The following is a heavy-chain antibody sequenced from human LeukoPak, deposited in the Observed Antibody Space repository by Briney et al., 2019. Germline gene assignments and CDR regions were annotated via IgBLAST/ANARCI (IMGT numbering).Heavy chain of an antibody. Sequence: GASVKVSCKVSGNTLTELSMHWVRQAPGKGLEWMGGFDPEDGETIHAQKFQGRVTMTEDTSTDTAYVELSSLRSEDTAVYYCATVGGLKRTYNYDGSGYYYGYWGQGTLVTVSS. V-gene: IGHV1-24*01. CDR1: GNTLTELS. D-gene: IGHD3-22*01. CDR3: ATVGGLKRTYNYDGSGYYYGY. J-gene: IGHJ4*02. CDR2: FDPEDGET.